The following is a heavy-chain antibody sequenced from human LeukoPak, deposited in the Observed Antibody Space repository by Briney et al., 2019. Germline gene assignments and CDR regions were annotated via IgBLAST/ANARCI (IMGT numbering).Heavy chain of an antibody. J-gene: IGHJ4*02. Sequence: GSLRLSCAASGFNFRNYWMHWVRQAPGKGLVWVSRINSDGSSTSYADSVKGRFTISRDNAENTLYLQINSLRAEDTAVYYCATDEAATGRLDYWGQGTLVTDSS. D-gene: IGHD1-1*01. CDR1: GFNFRNYW. V-gene: IGHV3-74*01. CDR2: INSDGSST. CDR3: ATDEAATGRLDY.